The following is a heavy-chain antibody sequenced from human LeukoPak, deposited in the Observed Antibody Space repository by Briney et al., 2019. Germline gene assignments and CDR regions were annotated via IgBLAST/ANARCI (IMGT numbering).Heavy chain of an antibody. CDR1: GYTFTGYY. V-gene: IGHV1-2*06. CDR3: ATTYYYDSSGYYTLRGGDY. J-gene: IGHJ4*02. CDR2: INPNSGGT. Sequence: GASVKVSCKASGYTFTGYYMHWVRQAPGQGLEWMGRINPNSGGTNYAQKFQGRVTMTRDTSISTAYMELSRLRSDDTAVYYCATTYYYDSSGYYTLRGGDYWGQGTLVTVSS. D-gene: IGHD3-22*01.